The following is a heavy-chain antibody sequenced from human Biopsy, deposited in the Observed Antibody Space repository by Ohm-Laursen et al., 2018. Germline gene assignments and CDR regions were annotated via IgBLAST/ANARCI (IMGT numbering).Heavy chain of an antibody. Sequence: TQTLTLTCTFSGFSISSHGVGVGWIRQPPGEALEWLAIVYWDNDKRYSPSLWSRLNIWRDASKNRVVLTLTDMDPVDTATYYCAHVVITYGGIIALDAFDVWGQGSMVIVSS. J-gene: IGHJ3*01. CDR1: GFSISSHGVG. CDR3: AHVVITYGGIIALDAFDV. V-gene: IGHV2-5*02. D-gene: IGHD3-16*02. CDR2: VYWDNDK.